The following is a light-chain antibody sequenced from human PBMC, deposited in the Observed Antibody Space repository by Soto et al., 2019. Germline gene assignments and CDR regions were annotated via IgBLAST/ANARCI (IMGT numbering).Light chain of an antibody. CDR3: SSYTSTSTYV. V-gene: IGLV2-14*01. J-gene: IGLJ1*01. CDR2: DVT. CDR1: SSDVGGYNY. Sequence: QSVLTQPASVSGSPGQSNTISCTGTSSDVGGYNYVSWYQQHPGKAPKLMIYDVTYRPSGVSNRFSGSKSGTTASLTLSGLQAEDEADYYCSSYTSTSTYVFGTGTEVTVL.